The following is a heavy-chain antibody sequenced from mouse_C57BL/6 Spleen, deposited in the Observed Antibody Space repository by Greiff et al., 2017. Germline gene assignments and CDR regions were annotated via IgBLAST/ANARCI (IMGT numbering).Heavy chain of an antibody. CDR1: GYAFSSSW. D-gene: IGHD3-2*02. Sequence: QVQLQQSGPELVKPGASVKISCKASGYAFSSSWMNWVKQRPGKGLEWIGRIYPGDGDTNYNGKFKGKATLTADKSSSTAYMQRSSLTSEDSAVYCCARAQATLAWFAYWGQGTLVTVSA. V-gene: IGHV1-82*01. CDR3: ARAQATLAWFAY. J-gene: IGHJ3*01. CDR2: IYPGDGDT.